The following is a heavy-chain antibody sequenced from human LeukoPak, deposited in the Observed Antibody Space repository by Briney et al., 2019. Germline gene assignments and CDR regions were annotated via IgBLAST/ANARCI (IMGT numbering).Heavy chain of an antibody. V-gene: IGHV3-23*01. J-gene: IGHJ4*02. CDR3: AKCGGSTSCYTGAY. Sequence: PGGSLRLSCAASGFTFSDHYMDWVRQAPGKGLEWVSAISGSGGSTYYADSVKGRFTISRDNSKNTLYLQMNSLRAEDTAVYYCAKCGGSTSCYTGAYWGQGTLVTVSS. CDR2: ISGSGGST. D-gene: IGHD2-2*02. CDR1: GFTFSDHY.